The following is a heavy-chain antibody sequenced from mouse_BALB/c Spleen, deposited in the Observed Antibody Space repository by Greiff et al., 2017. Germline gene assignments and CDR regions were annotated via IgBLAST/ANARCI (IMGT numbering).Heavy chain of an antibody. CDR3: ASGYTTAWFAY. CDR1: GYYINDSY. CDR2: IDPANGNT. J-gene: IGHJ3*01. V-gene: IGHV14-3*02. D-gene: IGHD2-12*01. Sequence: VQLQQSGPELVKPGASVKLSCTASGYYINDSYMYWVKQRHEQRLEWIGRIDPANGNTKYNPKFQGKATITADTSSNTAYLQLSSLTSEDTAVYYCASGYTTAWFAYWGQGTLVTVSA.